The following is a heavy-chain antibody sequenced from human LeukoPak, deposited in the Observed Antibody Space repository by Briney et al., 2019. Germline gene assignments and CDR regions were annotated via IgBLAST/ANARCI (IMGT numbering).Heavy chain of an antibody. D-gene: IGHD2-15*01. Sequence: GGSLRLSCAPWGLIFGYYRLNGLRQAPGKGREWVSAITSRSGYTKYADSMKGRFTISRDNAKRSLFLQMNSLTAEDTGGYYFGILPPRVALYLRESRPDYSGMNVWGQGTTVTVSS. CDR2: ITSRSGYT. J-gene: IGHJ6*02. CDR1: GLIFGYYR. CDR3: GILPPRVALYLRESRPDYSGMNV. V-gene: IGHV3-21*01.